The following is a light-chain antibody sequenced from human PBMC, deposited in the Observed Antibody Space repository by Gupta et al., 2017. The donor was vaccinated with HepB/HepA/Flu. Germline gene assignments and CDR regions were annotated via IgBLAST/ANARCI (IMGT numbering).Light chain of an antibody. CDR1: SSDIGGYNY. CDR3: SQFTSSHTLDCV. V-gene: IGLV2-14*03. J-gene: IGLJ3*02. Sequence: QSSLTQPAAVSGSPGQSITISCTGSSSDIGGYNYFAWYQQHPAKDPQLFMYDVTTRPSGVSPRFSGATYGDTASPIIFGRQAKDEADEDGSQFTSSHTLDCVFGGGTKMTVL. CDR2: DVT.